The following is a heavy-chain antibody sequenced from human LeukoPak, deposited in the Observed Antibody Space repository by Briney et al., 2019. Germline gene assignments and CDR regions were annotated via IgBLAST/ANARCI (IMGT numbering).Heavy chain of an antibody. CDR2: ISWDGGST. J-gene: IGHJ4*02. CDR1: GFTFDDYT. D-gene: IGHD3-3*01. Sequence: PGGSLRLSCAASGFTFDDYTMHWVRQAPGKGLERVSLISWDGGSTYYADSVKGRFTISRDNSKNSLYLQMNSLRTEDTALYYCAKDAKSDFWSGYDYWGQGTLVTVSS. CDR3: AKDAKSDFWSGYDY. V-gene: IGHV3-43*01.